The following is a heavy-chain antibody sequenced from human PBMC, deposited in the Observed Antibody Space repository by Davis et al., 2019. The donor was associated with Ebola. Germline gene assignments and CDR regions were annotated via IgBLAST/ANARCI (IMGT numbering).Heavy chain of an antibody. D-gene: IGHD4/OR15-4a*01. J-gene: IGHJ4*02. CDR1: GGSISPYY. V-gene: IGHV4-59*08. CDR2: IYYSGST. Sequence: MPGGSLRLSCTVSGGSISPYYWSWIRQPPGKGLEWIGYIYYSGSTKYNLSLKGRVAISVDTSKNQLSLKLSSVTAADTAVYYCARSYGAAPFDYWGQGTLVTVSS. CDR3: ARSYGAAPFDY.